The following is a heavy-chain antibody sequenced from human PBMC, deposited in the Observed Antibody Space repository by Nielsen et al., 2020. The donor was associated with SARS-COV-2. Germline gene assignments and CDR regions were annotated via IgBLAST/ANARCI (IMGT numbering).Heavy chain of an antibody. CDR1: GGSFSGYY. CDR2: INHSGST. J-gene: IGHJ4*02. CDR3: ARKQRLVLDY. Sequence: SETLSLTCAVYGGSFSGYYWSWIRQPPGKGLEWIGEINHSGSTNYNPSLKSRVTISVDTSKNQFSLKLSSVTAADTAVYYCARKQRLVLDYWGQGTLVTVSS. V-gene: IGHV4-34*01. D-gene: IGHD6-19*01.